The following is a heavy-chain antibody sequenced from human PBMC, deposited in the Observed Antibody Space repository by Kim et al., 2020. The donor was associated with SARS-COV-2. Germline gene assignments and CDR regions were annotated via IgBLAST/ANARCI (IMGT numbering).Heavy chain of an antibody. J-gene: IGHJ4*02. D-gene: IGHD6-19*01. CDR2: IYSGGST. CDR3: ARPLDSSGWWTRDY. V-gene: IGHV3-53*01. CDR1: GFTVSSNY. Sequence: GGSLRLSCAASGFTVSSNYMSWVRQAPGKGLEWVSVIYSGGSTYYADSVKGRFTISRDNSKNTLYLQMNSLRAEDTAVYYCARPLDSSGWWTRDYWGQGTLVTVSS.